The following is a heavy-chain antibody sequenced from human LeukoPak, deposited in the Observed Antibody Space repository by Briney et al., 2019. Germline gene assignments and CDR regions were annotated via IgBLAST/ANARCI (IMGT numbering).Heavy chain of an antibody. CDR2: ISSSSSTI. CDR3: ASFDSDAFDI. Sequence: GGSLRLSCAASGFTFSSYEMNWVRQAPGKGLEWVSYISSSSSTIYYADSVKGRFTISRDNAKNSLYLQMNSLRAEDTAVYYCASFDSDAFDIWGQGTMVTVSS. V-gene: IGHV3-48*01. CDR1: GFTFSSYE. J-gene: IGHJ3*02.